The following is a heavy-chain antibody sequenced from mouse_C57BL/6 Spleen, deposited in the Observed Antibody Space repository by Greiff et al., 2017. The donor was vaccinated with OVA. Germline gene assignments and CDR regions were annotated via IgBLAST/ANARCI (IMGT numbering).Heavy chain of an antibody. CDR2: ISYDGSN. CDR3: ARELTGTGAWFAY. V-gene: IGHV3-6*01. Sequence: EVKLMESGPGLVKPSQSLSLTCSVTGYSITSGYYWNWIRQFPGNKLEWMGYISYDGSNNYNPSLKNRIPITRDTSKNQFFLKLNSVTTEDTATYYCARELTGTGAWFAYWGQGTLVTVSA. CDR1: GYSITSGYY. J-gene: IGHJ3*01. D-gene: IGHD4-1*01.